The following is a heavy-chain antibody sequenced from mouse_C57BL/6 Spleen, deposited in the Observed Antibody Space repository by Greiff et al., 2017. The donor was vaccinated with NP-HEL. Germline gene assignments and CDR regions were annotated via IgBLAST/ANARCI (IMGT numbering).Heavy chain of an antibody. Sequence: QVQLQQPGAELVKPGASVKLSCKASGYTFTSYWMHWVKQRPGQGLEWIGMIHPNSGSTNYNEKFKSKATLTVDKSSSTAYMQLSSLTSEDSAVYYCARSGGQLRSAWFAYWGQGTLVTVSA. CDR2: IHPNSGST. V-gene: IGHV1-64*01. J-gene: IGHJ3*01. CDR1: GYTFTSYW. CDR3: ARSGGQLRSAWFAY. D-gene: IGHD3-2*02.